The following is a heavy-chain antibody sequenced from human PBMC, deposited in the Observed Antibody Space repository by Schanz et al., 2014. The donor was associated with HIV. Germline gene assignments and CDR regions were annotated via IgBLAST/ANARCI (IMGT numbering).Heavy chain of an antibody. J-gene: IGHJ3*02. CDR1: GFTFSNFA. CDR2: IWYDGSYK. Sequence: QVQLVESGGDVVQPGRSLRLSCAASGFTFSNFAMHWVRQAPGKGLEWAAVIWYDGSYKYYADSVKGRFTISRDNPKTTLYLQMNSLRAEDTAIYYCARSPDWAGTDAFDIWGQGTMVTVSS. V-gene: IGHV3-33*01. D-gene: IGHD6-19*01. CDR3: ARSPDWAGTDAFDI.